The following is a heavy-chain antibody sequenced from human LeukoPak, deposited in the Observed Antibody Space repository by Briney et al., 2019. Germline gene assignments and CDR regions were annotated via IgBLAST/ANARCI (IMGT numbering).Heavy chain of an antibody. CDR2: MNPNSGNT. CDR3: ARVNLHYYDSSGYYDEGWFDP. CDR1: GYTFTSYD. D-gene: IGHD3-22*01. V-gene: IGHV1-8*03. Sequence: ASVKVSCKASGYTFTSYDINWVRQATGQGLEWRGWMNPNSGNTGYAQKFQGRVTITRNTSISTAYMELSSLRSEDTAVYYCARVNLHYYDSSGYYDEGWFDPWGQGTLVTVSS. J-gene: IGHJ5*02.